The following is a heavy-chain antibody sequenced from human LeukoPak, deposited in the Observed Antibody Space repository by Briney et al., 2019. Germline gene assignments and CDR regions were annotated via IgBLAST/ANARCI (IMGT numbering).Heavy chain of an antibody. CDR2: ISAYNGNT. CDR3: ARRGVLRYFDWLENYYFDY. Sequence: GASVKVSCKASGYTFTSYGISWVRQAPGQGLEWMGWISAYNGNTNYAQRLQGRATMTPDTSTSASYMELRSLRSDDTAVYYCARRGVLRYFDWLENYYFDYWGQGTLVTVSS. D-gene: IGHD3-9*01. J-gene: IGHJ4*02. CDR1: GYTFTSYG. V-gene: IGHV1-18*01.